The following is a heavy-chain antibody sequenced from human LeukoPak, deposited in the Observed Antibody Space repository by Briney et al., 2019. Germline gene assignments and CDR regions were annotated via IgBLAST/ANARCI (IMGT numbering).Heavy chain of an antibody. CDR1: GGSISSSSYY. J-gene: IGHJ6*02. CDR3: ARQDIAAFQMDV. V-gene: IGHV4-39*01. Sequence: SETLSLTCTDSGGSISSSSYYWGWIRQPPGKGLEWIGSIYYSGSTYYNPSLKSRVTISVDTSKNQFSLKLSSVTAADTAVYYCARQDIAAFQMDVWGQGTTVTVSS. CDR2: IYYSGST. D-gene: IGHD5-12*01.